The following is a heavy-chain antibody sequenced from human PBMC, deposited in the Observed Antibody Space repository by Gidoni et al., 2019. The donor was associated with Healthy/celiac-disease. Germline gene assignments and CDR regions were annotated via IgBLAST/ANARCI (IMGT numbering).Heavy chain of an antibody. CDR2: INPSGGST. Sequence: QVQLVQSGAEVKKPGASVKVSCQASGYTFTSYYMHWVRQAPGQGLEWMGIINPSGGSTSYAQKFQGRVTMTRDTSTSTVYMELSSLRSEDTAVYYCARDHSIVVVTAIYPGRPDYWGQGTLVTVSS. D-gene: IGHD2-21*02. CDR1: GYTFTSYY. V-gene: IGHV1-46*01. J-gene: IGHJ4*02. CDR3: ARDHSIVVVTAIYPGRPDY.